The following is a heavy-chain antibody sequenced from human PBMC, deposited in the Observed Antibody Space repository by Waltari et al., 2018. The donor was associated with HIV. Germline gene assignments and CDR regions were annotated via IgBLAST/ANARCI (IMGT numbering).Heavy chain of an antibody. J-gene: IGHJ6*02. CDR1: GYTFTSYD. Sequence: QVQLVQSGAEVKKPGASVKVSCKASGYTFTSYDINWVRQATGQGLEWMGWMNPNSGNTGYAQKFQGRVTMTRNTSISTAYMELSSLRSEDTAVYYCARVSGVLCGSSTSCYVAGPYYYYGMDVWGQGTTVTVSS. CDR2: MNPNSGNT. D-gene: IGHD2-2*01. CDR3: ARVSGVLCGSSTSCYVAGPYYYYGMDV. V-gene: IGHV1-8*01.